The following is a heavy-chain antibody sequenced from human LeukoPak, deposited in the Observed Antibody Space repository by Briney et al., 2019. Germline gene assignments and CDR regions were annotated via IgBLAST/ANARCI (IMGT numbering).Heavy chain of an antibody. Sequence: SETLSLTCTVSGGSISSYYWSWLRQPAGKGLEGIGRIYTSGSTNYNPSLKSRVTISVDTSKNQFSLKLSSVTAADTAVYYCARGGVVVRNWFDPWGQGTLVTVSS. CDR3: ARGGVVVRNWFDP. J-gene: IGHJ5*02. CDR2: IYTSGST. CDR1: GGSISSYY. D-gene: IGHD2-15*01. V-gene: IGHV4-4*07.